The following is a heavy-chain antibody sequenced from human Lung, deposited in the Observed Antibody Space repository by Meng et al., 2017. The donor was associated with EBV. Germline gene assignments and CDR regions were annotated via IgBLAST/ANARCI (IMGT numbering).Heavy chain of an antibody. CDR2: IYYRPKLYN. Sequence: QAQRPRPRPGLVNPAPTPSLTCAFSGDRVSRYSLALNWIGQWQARGLEWLGRIYYRPKLYNVYAVSVKSRITLDPDPSQNQSSLQLNSGPAEVTAMYYCASTGSSGWIDYWGQGTLVTVSS. CDR1: GDRVSRYSLA. J-gene: IGHJ4*02. CDR3: ASTGSSGWIDY. D-gene: IGHD6-19*01. V-gene: IGHV6-1*01.